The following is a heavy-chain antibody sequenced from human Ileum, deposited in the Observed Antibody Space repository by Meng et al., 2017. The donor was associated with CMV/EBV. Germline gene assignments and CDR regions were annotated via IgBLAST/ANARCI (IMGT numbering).Heavy chain of an antibody. J-gene: IGHJ4*02. CDR2: IYSGGST. CDR1: GFSVSTNY. V-gene: IGHV3-53*01. CDR3: ARGGGSSGYYYLN. Sequence: CAASGFSVSTNYMSWVRPPPGKGLEWVSVIYSGGSTYYADSVKGRFTISRDNPKNTLYLQMNSLRAEDTAVYYCARGGGSSGYYYLNWGQGTLVTVSS. D-gene: IGHD3-22*01.